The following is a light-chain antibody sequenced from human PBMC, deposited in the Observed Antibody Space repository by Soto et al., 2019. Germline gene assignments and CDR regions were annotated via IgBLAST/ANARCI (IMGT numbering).Light chain of an antibody. CDR2: AAS. V-gene: IGKV3-20*01. Sequence: ALTHSPATLSLSLGEGGSLSWTASQSVSSNYLAWFQQKPGQAPRLLIYAASSRATGIPDRFSGSGSGTDFTLTISRLEPEDFAVYYCQQYGSSPQTFGQGTKVDIK. CDR3: QQYGSSPQT. J-gene: IGKJ1*01. CDR1: QSVSSNY.